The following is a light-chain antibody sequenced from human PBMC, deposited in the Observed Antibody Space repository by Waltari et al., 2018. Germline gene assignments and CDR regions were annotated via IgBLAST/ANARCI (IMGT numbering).Light chain of an antibody. CDR1: SSNIGTNF. V-gene: IGLV1-47*01. J-gene: IGLJ3*02. CDR2: KDN. CDR3: AAWDDSLSRLV. Sequence: QSVLTQPPSTSGTPGQRVTISCSGSSSNIGTNFVYWYQQLPGTAPKLLIFKDNRRPSGVPDRVSDSRSGTSASLAISGLRSEDEADYYCAAWDDSLSRLVFGGGTKLTVL.